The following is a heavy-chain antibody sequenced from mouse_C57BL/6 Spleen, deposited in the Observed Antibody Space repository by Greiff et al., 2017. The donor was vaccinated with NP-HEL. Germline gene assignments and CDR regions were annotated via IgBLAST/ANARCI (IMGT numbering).Heavy chain of an antibody. V-gene: IGHV5-16*01. CDR2: INYDGSST. Sequence: EVKLVESEGGLVQPGSSMKLSCTASGFTFSDYYMAWVRQVPEKGLEWVANINYDGSSTYYLDFLTSRFIISRANAKNIRYLQMSSMKSEDTATDYGAREEEYDKRYFDDWGKGTTLTVSS. D-gene: IGHD2-3*01. CDR1: GFTFSDYY. CDR3: AREEEYDKRYFDD. J-gene: IGHJ2*01.